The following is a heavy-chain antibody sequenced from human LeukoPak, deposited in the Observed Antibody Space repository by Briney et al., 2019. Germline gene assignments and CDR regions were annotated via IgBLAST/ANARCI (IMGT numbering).Heavy chain of an antibody. CDR1: GYTFTSYD. Sequence: GASVKVSCKASGYTFTSYDINWVRQATGQGLEWMGWMNPNSGNTGYAQKFQGRVTMTRNTSISTAYMELSSLRSEDTAVYYCARGLVYHYDSSGYPYPFDYWGQGTLVTVSS. CDR3: ARGLVYHYDSSGYPYPFDY. J-gene: IGHJ4*02. CDR2: MNPNSGNT. D-gene: IGHD3-22*01. V-gene: IGHV1-8*01.